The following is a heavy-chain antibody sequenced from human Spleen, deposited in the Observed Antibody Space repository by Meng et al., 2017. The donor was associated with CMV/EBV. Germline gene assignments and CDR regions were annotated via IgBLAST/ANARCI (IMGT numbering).Heavy chain of an antibody. Sequence: GESLKISCAASGFTFSSSGMHWVRQAPGKGLEWVAFIRYDGSNKYYADSVKGRFTISRDNSKNTLYLQMNSLRAEDTAAYYCAKSMYYYDSSGYPDWGQGTLVTVSS. CDR3: AKSMYYYDSSGYPD. D-gene: IGHD3-22*01. CDR1: GFTFSSSG. CDR2: IRYDGSNK. V-gene: IGHV3-30*02. J-gene: IGHJ4*02.